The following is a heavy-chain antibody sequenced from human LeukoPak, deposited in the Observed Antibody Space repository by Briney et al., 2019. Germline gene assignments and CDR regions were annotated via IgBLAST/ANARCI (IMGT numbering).Heavy chain of an antibody. CDR1: GFTFRNYV. Sequence: PGGSLGLSCAASGFTFRNYVIHWVRQAPGKGLEWVANIKRDGSDQNYVDSVKGRFTISRDNAKNSLYLQMNSLRAEDTAMYYCVGPKDWGQGTLVTVSS. CDR3: VGPKD. J-gene: IGHJ4*02. V-gene: IGHV3-7*01. CDR2: IKRDGSDQ.